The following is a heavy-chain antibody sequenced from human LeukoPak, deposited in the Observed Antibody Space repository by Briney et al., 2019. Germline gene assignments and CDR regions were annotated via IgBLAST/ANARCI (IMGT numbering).Heavy chain of an antibody. CDR3: ARGVGELLSYYYYYYMDV. V-gene: IGHV4-38-2*02. CDR2: IYHSGST. Sequence: PSETLSLTCTVSGYSISSGYYWGWIRQPPGKGLEWIGSIYHSGSTYYNPSLNSRVTISIDTSKNQFSLKLSSVTAADTAVYYCARGVGELLSYYYYYYMDVWGKGTTVTISS. CDR1: GYSISSGYY. D-gene: IGHD3-10*01. J-gene: IGHJ6*03.